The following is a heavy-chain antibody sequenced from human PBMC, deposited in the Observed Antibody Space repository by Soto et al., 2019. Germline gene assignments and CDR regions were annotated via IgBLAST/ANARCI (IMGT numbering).Heavy chain of an antibody. Sequence: QVQLVQSGAEVKKPGASVKISCKASGYTFTSYYMHWVRQAPGQGLEWMGIINPSGGSTNYAQTLQGRVAMTRDTSMSTVYMELNSLRSEDTAVYYCARPPYPGCINAVCYPLDYWGQGTLVTVSS. CDR1: GYTFTSYY. CDR3: ARPPYPGCINAVCYPLDY. D-gene: IGHD2-8*01. V-gene: IGHV1-46*01. CDR2: INPSGGST. J-gene: IGHJ4*02.